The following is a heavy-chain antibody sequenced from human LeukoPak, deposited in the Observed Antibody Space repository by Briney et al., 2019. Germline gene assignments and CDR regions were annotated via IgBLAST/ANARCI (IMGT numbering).Heavy chain of an antibody. CDR1: GGSFSSSSYY. J-gene: IGHJ4*02. CDR3: ARHVFQGVGAAHFDY. D-gene: IGHD1-26*01. CDR2: FYYSGSS. V-gene: IGHV4-39*01. Sequence: PSETLSLTCTVSGGSFSSSSYYWGWIRQPPGQGLDWIGSFYYSGSSYYNPSLKSRVTVSVDTSKNQFSLKLSSVTAADTAVYFCARHVFQGVGAAHFDYWGQGTLVTVSS.